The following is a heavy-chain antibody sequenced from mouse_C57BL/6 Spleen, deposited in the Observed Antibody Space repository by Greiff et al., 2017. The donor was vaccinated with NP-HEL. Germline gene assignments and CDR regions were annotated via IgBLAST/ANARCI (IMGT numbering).Heavy chain of an antibody. CDR2: IYPGDGDT. V-gene: IGHV1-82*01. CDR1: GYAFSSSW. CDR3: GYDYDGAWFAY. Sequence: VKLVESGPELVKPGASVKISCKASGYAFSSSWMNWVKQRPGKGLEWIGRIYPGDGDTNYNGKFKGKATLTADKSSSTAYMQLSSLTSEDSAVYFCGYDYDGAWFAYWGQGTLVTVSA. J-gene: IGHJ3*01. D-gene: IGHD2-4*01.